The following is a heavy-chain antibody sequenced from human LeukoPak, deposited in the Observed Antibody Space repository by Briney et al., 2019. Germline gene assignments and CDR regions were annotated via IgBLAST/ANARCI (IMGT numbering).Heavy chain of an antibody. J-gene: IGHJ6*03. D-gene: IGHD5-18*01. CDR3: ARDHKGYSYGYRGGYYHYYYMDV. CDR2: ISSSSSYI. CDR1: GFTFDDYT. Sequence: PGGSLRLSCAASGFTFDDYTMSWVRQAPGKGLEWVSSISSSSSYIYYADSVKGRFTISRDNAKNSLYLQMNSLRAEDTAVYYCARDHKGYSYGYRGGYYHYYYMDVWGKGTTVTVSS. V-gene: IGHV3-21*01.